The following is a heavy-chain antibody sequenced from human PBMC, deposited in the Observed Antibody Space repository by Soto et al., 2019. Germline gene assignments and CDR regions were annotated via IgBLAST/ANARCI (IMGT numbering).Heavy chain of an antibody. D-gene: IGHD1-7*01. CDR3: ARGIGLITGTTGGSDY. J-gene: IGHJ4*02. Sequence: QVQLVQSGAEVKKPGSSVKVSCKASGGTFSSYAISWVRQAPGQGLEWMGGISAIFGTANYAQKFQGRVTITADESTSTAYMELSSLRSEDTAEYYCARGIGLITGTTGGSDYWGQGTLVTVSS. V-gene: IGHV1-69*01. CDR2: ISAIFGTA. CDR1: GGTFSSYA.